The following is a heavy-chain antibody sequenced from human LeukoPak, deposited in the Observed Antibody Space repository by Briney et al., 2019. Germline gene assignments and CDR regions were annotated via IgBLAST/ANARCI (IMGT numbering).Heavy chain of an antibody. V-gene: IGHV4-38-2*02. D-gene: IGHD2-21*02. J-gene: IGHJ5*02. CDR3: ARDPALTFNWFDP. CDR2: IYHSGTT. CDR1: GYSISIVY. Sequence: PSETRSLTCTVSGYSISIVYGAWIRQSPGKGPEWIASIYHSGTTYSNPSLQSRVTLSIDTSKHQFSLKVTSLTAADTAVYYCARDPALTFNWFDPWGQGALDTISS.